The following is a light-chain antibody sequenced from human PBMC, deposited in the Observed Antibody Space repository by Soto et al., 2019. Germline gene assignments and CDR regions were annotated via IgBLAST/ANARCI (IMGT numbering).Light chain of an antibody. CDR1: QSLNDN. CDR3: QQYNNWPPT. J-gene: IGKJ1*01. Sequence: EIVMTQSPATLSVSPGERATLSCRASQSLNDNLAWYQQKPGQAPRLLIYDAVNRATGIPARFNGSGSGTEFTLTISSLQSEDFAVYNCQQYNNWPPTFGQGTKVDIK. CDR2: DAV. V-gene: IGKV3D-15*01.